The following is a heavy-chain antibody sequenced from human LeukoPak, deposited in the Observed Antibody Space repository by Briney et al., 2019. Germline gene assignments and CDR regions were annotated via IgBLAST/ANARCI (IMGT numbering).Heavy chain of an antibody. D-gene: IGHD5-12*01. Sequence: GGSLRLSCVDSEFTLSSYWVHWVRQPPGMGLVWVARINPDGGITNYADSVRGRFTISRDNAKNTLYLQMNSLRAEDTAVYYCAKDFTGYSDIWGQGTLVTVSS. CDR2: INPDGGIT. CDR1: EFTLSSYW. V-gene: IGHV3-74*01. J-gene: IGHJ4*02. CDR3: AKDFTGYSDI.